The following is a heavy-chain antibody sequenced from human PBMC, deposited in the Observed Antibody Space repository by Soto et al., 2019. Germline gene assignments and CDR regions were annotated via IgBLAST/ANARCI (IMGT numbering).Heavy chain of an antibody. J-gene: IGHJ5*02. CDR2: IKSKTDGGTT. CDR1: GFTFSNAW. CDR3: TNSKRWLVWDNWFDP. V-gene: IGHV3-15*07. Sequence: VGSLRLSCAASGFTFSNAWMNWVRQAPGKGLEWVGRIKSKTDGGTTDYAAPVKGRFTISRDDSKNTLYLQMNSLKTEDTAVYYCTNSKRWLVWDNWFDPWGQGTLVTVSS. D-gene: IGHD6-19*01.